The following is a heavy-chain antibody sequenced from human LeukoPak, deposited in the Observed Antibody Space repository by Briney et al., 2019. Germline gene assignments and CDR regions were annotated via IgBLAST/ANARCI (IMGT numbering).Heavy chain of an antibody. CDR2: IYRTGST. V-gene: IGHV4-38-2*02. D-gene: IGHD3-22*01. CDR1: TFSISSGYY. J-gene: IGHJ4*02. Sequence: SETLSLTCTVSTFSISSGYYWGWIRQPPGKGLEWIGSIYRTGSTDYNPSLKSRVTISVDTSKNQFSLKLSSVTAADPAVYYCARALLQYYYDSSGYLFDYWGQGTLVTVSS. CDR3: ARALLQYYYDSSGYLFDY.